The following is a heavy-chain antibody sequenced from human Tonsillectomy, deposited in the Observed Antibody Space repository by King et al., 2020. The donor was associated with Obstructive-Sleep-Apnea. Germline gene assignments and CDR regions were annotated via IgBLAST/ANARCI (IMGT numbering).Heavy chain of an antibody. CDR2: ISAYNGDT. CDR1: GYTFTSYS. V-gene: IGHV1-18*01. J-gene: IGHJ6*02. Sequence: QLVQSGAEVKKPGASVKVSCKASGYTFTSYSICWVRQAPGQGLEWMGWISAYNGDTNSAQKLQGRVTMTTDTSTSTAYMELRSPSSDDTAVYYCARLLRYFGDGMDVWGQGTTVTVSS. CDR3: ARLLRYFGDGMDV. D-gene: IGHD3-9*01.